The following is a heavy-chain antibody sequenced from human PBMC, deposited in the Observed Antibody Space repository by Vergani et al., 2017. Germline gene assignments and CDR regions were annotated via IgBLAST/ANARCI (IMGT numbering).Heavy chain of an antibody. CDR1: GFTFSSYA. CDR2: ISGSGGST. D-gene: IGHD4-17*01. J-gene: IGHJ3*02. V-gene: IGHV3-23*01. CDR3: AKKFGHDYGDYVGHDAFDI. Sequence: EVQLLESGGGLVQPGGSLRLSCAASGFTFSSYAMSWVRQAPGKGLEWVSAISGSGGSTYYADSVKGRFTISRDNSKNTLYLQMNSLRAEDTAVYYCAKKFGHDYGDYVGHDAFDIWGQGTMVTVSS.